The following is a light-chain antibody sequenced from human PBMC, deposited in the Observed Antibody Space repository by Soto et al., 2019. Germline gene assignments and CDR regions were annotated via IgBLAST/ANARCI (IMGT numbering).Light chain of an antibody. CDR1: QSISTW. J-gene: IGKJ1*01. CDR3: QQYNTYSPWT. CDR2: DAS. Sequence: DIQMTQSPSTLSGSVGDRVTITFVASQSISTWLAWYQQKPGKAPKLLIYDASSLESGVPSRFSGSGSGTEFTLTISSLQPDDFATYYCQQYNTYSPWTFGQGTKVDIK. V-gene: IGKV1-5*01.